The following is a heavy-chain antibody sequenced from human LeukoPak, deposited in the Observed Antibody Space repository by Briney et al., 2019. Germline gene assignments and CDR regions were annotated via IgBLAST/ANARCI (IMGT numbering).Heavy chain of an antibody. D-gene: IGHD6-19*01. CDR3: AKDPRAVAGRYKQFDP. J-gene: IGHJ5*02. CDR1: GFTLSSYA. Sequence: GGSLRLSCAASGFTLSSYAMSWVRQAPGKGLEWVSRISGSGGSTYYADSVKGRFTISRDNSMNTLYLQMNSLRAEDTAVYYCAKDPRAVAGRYKQFDPWGQGTLVTVSS. CDR2: ISGSGGST. V-gene: IGHV3-23*01.